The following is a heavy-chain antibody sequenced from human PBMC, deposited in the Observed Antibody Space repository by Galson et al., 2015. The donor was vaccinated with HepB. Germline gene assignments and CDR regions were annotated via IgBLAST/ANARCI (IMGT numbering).Heavy chain of an antibody. V-gene: IGHV5-10-1*01. D-gene: IGHD5-18*01. CDR3: AYTRGYSPPDY. CDR2: IDPSDSFT. Sequence: QSGAEVKKPGESLRISCKGSGYSFTSYWIIWVRQMPGKGLEWMGKIDPSDSFTNYSPSFQGHVTISADKSISTAYLQWSSLKASDTAMYYCAYTRGYSPPDYWGQGTLVTVSS. J-gene: IGHJ4*02. CDR1: GYSFTSYW.